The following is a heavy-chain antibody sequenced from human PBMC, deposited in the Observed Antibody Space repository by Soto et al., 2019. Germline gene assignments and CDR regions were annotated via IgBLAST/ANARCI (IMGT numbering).Heavy chain of an antibody. D-gene: IGHD1-26*01. CDR3: AREAEVGTTSPWMDV. J-gene: IGHJ6*02. Sequence: VQLMQSGAEVKKPGASVKVSCKASGYTFTTYGISWVRQAPGQGLEWMGWISAYNGNDNYAQKLKDRVTTTTATSTRTAYMELRSLTSDDTAVYSCAREAEVGTTSPWMDVWGQGTTVTVSS. CDR1: GYTFTTYG. CDR2: ISAYNGND. V-gene: IGHV1-18*01.